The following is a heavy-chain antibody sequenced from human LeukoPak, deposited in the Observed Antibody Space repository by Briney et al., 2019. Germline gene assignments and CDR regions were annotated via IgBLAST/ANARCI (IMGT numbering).Heavy chain of an antibody. V-gene: IGHV1-8*01. J-gene: IGHJ4*02. CDR3: ARLSVFLPSIDY. Sequence: ASVKVSCKASGYTFTSYDINWVRQDTEQGLEWMGWMNPNSGNTGYAQKFQGRVTMTRNTSISTAYMELSSLRSEDTAVYYCARLSVFLPSIDYWGQGTLVTVSS. CDR1: GYTFTSYD. CDR2: MNPNSGNT. D-gene: IGHD2/OR15-2a*01.